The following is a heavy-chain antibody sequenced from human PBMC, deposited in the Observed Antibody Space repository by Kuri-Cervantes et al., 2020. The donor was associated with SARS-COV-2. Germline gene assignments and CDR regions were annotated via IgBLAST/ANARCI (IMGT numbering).Heavy chain of an antibody. J-gene: IGHJ4*02. Sequence: GESLKISCATSGFTFSDYGPHWVRQAPGKGLEWVAFIASDETNKRYTDSVRGRFTISRDNSKNTLYLQMNSLRPEDTGTYFCSKELSTGGQGILVTVSS. CDR2: IASDETNK. V-gene: IGHV3-30*02. CDR1: GFTFSDYG. CDR3: SKELST.